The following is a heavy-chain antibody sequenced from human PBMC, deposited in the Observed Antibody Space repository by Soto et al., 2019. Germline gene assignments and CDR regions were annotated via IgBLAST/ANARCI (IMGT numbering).Heavy chain of an antibody. CDR3: ARETYRGFYFDY. V-gene: IGHV3-74*01. CDR2: INSDGSRT. J-gene: IGHJ4*02. D-gene: IGHD4-4*01. Sequence: PGGSLRLSCAASGFAFTDHWTHWVRQAPGKGLVWVSRINSDGSRTSYADSVTGRFTISRDNAKNTVYLQMNSLRVEDTALYYCARETYRGFYFDYWGQGTLVTVSS. CDR1: GFAFTDHW.